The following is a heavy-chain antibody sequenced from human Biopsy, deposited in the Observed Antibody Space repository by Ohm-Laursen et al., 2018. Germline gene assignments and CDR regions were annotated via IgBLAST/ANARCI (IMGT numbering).Heavy chain of an antibody. Sequence: SGTLFSPRTVFVVLHNTFYWGLISPSPGGGLGWFFHIYYNGDTDYNPSLKSRVTISLDAPKNQFSLKMSAVTAADTAIYYCAREAIGVATTFDLWGQGTMVAVSS. V-gene: IGHV4-59*13. CDR3: AREAIGVATTFDL. D-gene: IGHD5-12*01. CDR1: VVLHNTFY. J-gene: IGHJ3*01. CDR2: IYYNGDT.